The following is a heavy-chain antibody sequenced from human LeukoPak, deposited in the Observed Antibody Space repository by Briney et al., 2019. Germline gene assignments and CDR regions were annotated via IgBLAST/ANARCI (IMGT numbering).Heavy chain of an antibody. D-gene: IGHD4-17*01. CDR2: ISWNSGSI. CDR1: GFTFDDYA. V-gene: IGHV3-9*01. CDR3: AREGATVKFFDY. J-gene: IGHJ4*02. Sequence: PGGSLRLSCAASGFTFDDYAMHWVRQAPGKGLEWVSGISWNSGSIGYADSVKGRFTISRDNAKNSLYLQMNSLRAEDTALYYCAREGATVKFFDYWGQGTLVTVSS.